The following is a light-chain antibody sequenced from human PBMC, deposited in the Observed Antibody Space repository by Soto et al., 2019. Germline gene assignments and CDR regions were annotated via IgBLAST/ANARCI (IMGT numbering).Light chain of an antibody. CDR2: EVS. J-gene: IGLJ3*02. CDR1: SSDVGAYNY. V-gene: IGLV2-14*01. Sequence: QSVLTQPASVSGSPGQSITISCTGTSSDVGAYNYVSWYQQHPDKAPKLMIFEVSDRPSGVSNRFSGSNSGNTASLTISGLQAEDEADYFCSSYTSNSTLVFGGGTERTVL. CDR3: SSYTSNSTLV.